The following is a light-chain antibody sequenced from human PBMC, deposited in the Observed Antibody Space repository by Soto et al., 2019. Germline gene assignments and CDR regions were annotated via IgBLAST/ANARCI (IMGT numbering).Light chain of an antibody. CDR1: QSITGW. CDR2: KAS. CDR3: QQYNPYSPWT. V-gene: IGKV1-5*03. Sequence: DIQMTQSPSTLSASVGDRVTITFRASQSITGWLAWFQQKPGKAPKLLISKASNLESGVPSRFSGSGSGTEFTLTISGLQPDDFATYYCQQYNPYSPWTFGQGTKVDI. J-gene: IGKJ1*01.